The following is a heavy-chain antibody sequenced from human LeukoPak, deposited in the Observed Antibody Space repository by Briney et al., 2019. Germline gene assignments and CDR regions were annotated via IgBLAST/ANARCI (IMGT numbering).Heavy chain of an antibody. D-gene: IGHD7-27*01. V-gene: IGHV3-66*01. CDR2: IYSGGST. CDR3: ASRANWGAIDY. J-gene: IGHJ4*02. CDR1: GFTVSSNF. Sequence: GGSLRLSCAASGFTVSSNFMSWVRQAPGKGLEWVSIIYSGGSTYYADSVKGRFAISRDNSKNTLFLQMNSLRAEDTAVYYCASRANWGAIDYWGQGTLVTVSS.